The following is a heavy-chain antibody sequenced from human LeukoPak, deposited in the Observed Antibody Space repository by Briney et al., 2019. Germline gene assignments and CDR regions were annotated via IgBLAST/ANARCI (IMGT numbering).Heavy chain of an antibody. CDR2: IYNSGNT. J-gene: IGHJ4*02. Sequence: SETLSLTCAVSGGSISSGDYSWSCIRQPPGEGLEWIGFIYNSGNTYYNPSLKSRVTLSVDTSKNQFSLNLSSVTAADTAVYYCARHGVLFSPNYYGSGSYRPFDYWGQGTLVTVSS. CDR3: ARHGVLFSPNYYGSGSYRPFDY. V-gene: IGHV4-30-4*07. CDR1: GGSISSGDYS. D-gene: IGHD3-10*01.